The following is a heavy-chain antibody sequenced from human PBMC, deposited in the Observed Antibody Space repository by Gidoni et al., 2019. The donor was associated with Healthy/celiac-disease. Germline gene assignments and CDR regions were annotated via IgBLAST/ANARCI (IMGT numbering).Heavy chain of an antibody. Sequence: QVQLVESGGGVVQPGRSLRLSCAASGFTFSSSGMHWVRQAPGKGLEWVAVIWYDGSNKYYADSVKGRFTISRDNSKNTLYLQMNSLRAEDTAVYYCARDKSKEEQWLVPLDYWGQGTLVTVSS. CDR1: GFTFSSSG. CDR2: IWYDGSNK. V-gene: IGHV3-33*01. CDR3: ARDKSKEEQWLVPLDY. J-gene: IGHJ4*02. D-gene: IGHD6-19*01.